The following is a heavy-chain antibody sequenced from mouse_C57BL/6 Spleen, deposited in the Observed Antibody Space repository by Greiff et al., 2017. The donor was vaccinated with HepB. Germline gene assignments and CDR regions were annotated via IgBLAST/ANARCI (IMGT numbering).Heavy chain of an antibody. V-gene: IGHV1-26*01. CDR1: GYTFTDYY. CDR2: INPNNGGT. Sequence: EVQLQQSGPELVKPGASVKISCKASGYTFTDYYMNWVKQSHGKSLEWIGDINPNNGGTSYNQKFKGKATLTVDKSSSTAYMELRSLTSEDSAVYYCARGDRDFDYWGQGTTLTVSS. CDR3: ARGDRDFDY. D-gene: IGHD3-3*01. J-gene: IGHJ2*01.